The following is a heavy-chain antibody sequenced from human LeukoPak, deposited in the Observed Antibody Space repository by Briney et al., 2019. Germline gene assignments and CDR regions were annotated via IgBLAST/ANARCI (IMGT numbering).Heavy chain of an antibody. Sequence: GGSLRLSCAASRFMFKSYGVHWVRQAPGKGLEWVAFISYDGTNKDYAGFVKGRFTISRDNSKNTLFLQMDNLRPEDTAVYYCASEFYGSGSYYEGIDYWGQGTLVTVSS. D-gene: IGHD3-10*01. CDR2: ISYDGTNK. CDR1: RFMFKSYG. V-gene: IGHV3-30-3*01. CDR3: ASEFYGSGSYYEGIDY. J-gene: IGHJ4*02.